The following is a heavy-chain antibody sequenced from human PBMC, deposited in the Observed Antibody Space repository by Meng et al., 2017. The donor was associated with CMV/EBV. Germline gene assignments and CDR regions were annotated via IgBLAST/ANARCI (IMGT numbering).Heavy chain of an antibody. CDR1: GFTFSSYS. Sequence: GESLKISCAASGFTFSSYSMNWVRQAPGKGLEWVSSISSSSSYIYYADSAKGRFTISRDNSKNTLYLQMNSLRAEDTAVYYCARRGDDYRNYYYGMDVWGQGTTVTVSS. D-gene: IGHD4-11*01. J-gene: IGHJ6*02. CDR2: ISSSSSYI. CDR3: ARRGDDYRNYYYGMDV. V-gene: IGHV3-21*01.